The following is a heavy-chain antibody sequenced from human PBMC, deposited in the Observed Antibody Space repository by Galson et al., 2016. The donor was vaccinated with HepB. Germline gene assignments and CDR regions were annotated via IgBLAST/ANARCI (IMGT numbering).Heavy chain of an antibody. CDR1: GFTFDAYG. CDR2: IPWNSDYV. CDR3: TKGLRTSFDY. V-gene: IGHV3-9*01. Sequence: SLRLSCAASGFTFDAYGMHWVRQVPGKGLEWVSGIPWNSDYVAYADSVKGRFTISRDSANNSLYLQMNSLRTEDTALYYCTKGLRTSFDYWGQGTLVTVSS. J-gene: IGHJ4*02.